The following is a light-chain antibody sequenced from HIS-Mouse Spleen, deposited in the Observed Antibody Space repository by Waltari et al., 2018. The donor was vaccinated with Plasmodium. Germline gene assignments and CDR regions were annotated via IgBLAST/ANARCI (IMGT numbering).Light chain of an antibody. V-gene: IGLV3-19*01. CDR2: GNS. CDR1: AFPNNY. J-gene: IGLJ3*02. CDR3: NSTDSSGNHRV. Sequence: SSELTQDPSVSVALGQTVRITCQGDAFPNNYANWYQQKPGQAPVLVIYGNSKRPSGIPERVSGSSSGKIASLTISGAQVEDEADYYCNSTDSSGNHRVFGGGTKLTVL.